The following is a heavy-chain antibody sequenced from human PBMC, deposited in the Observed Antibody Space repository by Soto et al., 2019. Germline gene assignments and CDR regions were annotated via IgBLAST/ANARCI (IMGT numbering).Heavy chain of an antibody. Sequence: SETLSLTCTVSGGSISSYYWSWIRQPPGKGLEWVGYIYYTGTTRYNPSLKSRLTISVDRSKNQVSLNLTSVTAADTAVYYCARLGGYYQALDHWSQGTLVTVSS. CDR3: ARLGGYYQALDH. CDR1: GGSISSYY. V-gene: IGHV4-59*08. CDR2: IYYTGTT. J-gene: IGHJ4*02. D-gene: IGHD3-3*01.